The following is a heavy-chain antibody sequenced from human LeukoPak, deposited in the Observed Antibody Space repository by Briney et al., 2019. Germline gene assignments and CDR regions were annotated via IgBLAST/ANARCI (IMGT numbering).Heavy chain of an antibody. CDR3: AKDAQSSGWPSDAFDI. D-gene: IGHD6-19*01. Sequence: GGSLRLSCAVSGFIFSSNAMSWVRQAPGKGLEWVSAISGSGGSTYYADSVKGRFTISRDNSKNTLYVQMNSLRAEDTAVYYCAKDAQSSGWPSDAFDIWGQGTMVTVSS. V-gene: IGHV3-23*01. CDR1: GFIFSSNA. J-gene: IGHJ3*02. CDR2: ISGSGGST.